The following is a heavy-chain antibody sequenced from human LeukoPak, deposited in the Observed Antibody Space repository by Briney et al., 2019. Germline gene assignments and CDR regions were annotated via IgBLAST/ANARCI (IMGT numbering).Heavy chain of an antibody. D-gene: IGHD5-24*01. J-gene: IGHJ4*02. CDR1: GYSISSGYY. Sequence: SETLSLTCTVSGYSISSGYYWGGSRPPAGKGLEGIGSIYDSGSTYYNPSLKSRVTISVDTSKNQFSLKLSSVTAADTAVYYCASQVLIEMATTRLDYWGQGTLVTVSS. CDR2: IYDSGST. CDR3: ASQVLIEMATTRLDY. V-gene: IGHV4-38-2*02.